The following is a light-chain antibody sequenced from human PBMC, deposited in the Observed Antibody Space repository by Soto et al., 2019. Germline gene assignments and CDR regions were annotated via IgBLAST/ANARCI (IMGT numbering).Light chain of an antibody. J-gene: IGLJ1*01. CDR2: EVS. Sequence: QSALAQPASVSGSPGQSITISCNGTSSDVGRYNYVSWYQQHPGKAPKLMIHEVSYRPSGVSSRFSGSKSGNTASLTISGLQAEDEAEYHCCSYTNRATYVFGTGTKVTVL. V-gene: IGLV2-14*01. CDR3: CSYTNRATYV. CDR1: SSDVGRYNY.